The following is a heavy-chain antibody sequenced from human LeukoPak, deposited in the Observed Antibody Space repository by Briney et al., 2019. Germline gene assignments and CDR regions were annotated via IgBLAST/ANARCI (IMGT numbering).Heavy chain of an antibody. CDR1: GGSFSGYY. V-gene: IGHV4-34*01. CDR3: ARHRRGLWFDP. J-gene: IGHJ5*02. Sequence: SETLSLTCAVYGGSFSGYYWSWIRQPPGKGLEWIGEINHSGSTNYNPSLKSRVTISVDTSKNQFSLKLSSVTAADTAVYYCARHRRGLWFDPWGQGTWSPSPQ. D-gene: IGHD3-16*02. CDR2: INHSGST.